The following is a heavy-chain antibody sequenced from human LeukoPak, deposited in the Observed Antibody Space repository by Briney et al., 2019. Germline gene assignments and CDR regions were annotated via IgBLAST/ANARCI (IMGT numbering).Heavy chain of an antibody. D-gene: IGHD1-26*01. CDR3: ARSYIVGATTLAFDI. CDR2: TYYRSRWYN. CDR1: GVSVSSNIAA. V-gene: IGHV6-1*01. Sequence: SQTLSLTCAISGVSVSSNIAAWNWIRQSPSRGLEWLGRTYYRSRWYNGYAVSVKSRITINPDTSKNQFSLQLNSVTPEDTAVYYCARSYIVGATTLAFDIWGQGTMVTVSS. J-gene: IGHJ3*02.